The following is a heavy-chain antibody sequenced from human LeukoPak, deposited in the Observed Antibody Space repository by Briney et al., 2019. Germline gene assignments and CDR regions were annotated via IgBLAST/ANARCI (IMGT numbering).Heavy chain of an antibody. CDR3: TTFGIDWSLSY. Sequence: GGSLRLSCAASGFIFSSWWMIWFRRLPGKGLVLVSHINTDGSYIRYADSVKGRFTTSRDNAKNTLYLQMNSLRPEDTGVHYCTTFGIDWSLSYWGQGALVTVSS. CDR2: INTDGSYI. V-gene: IGHV3-74*01. D-gene: IGHD3-9*01. CDR1: GFIFSSWW. J-gene: IGHJ4*02.